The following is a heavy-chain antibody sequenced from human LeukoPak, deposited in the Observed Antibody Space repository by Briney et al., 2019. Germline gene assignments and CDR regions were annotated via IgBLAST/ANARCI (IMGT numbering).Heavy chain of an antibody. CDR3: AREGEYSGSKLRDAFDI. CDR2: IYHSGST. V-gene: IGHV4-30-2*01. J-gene: IGHJ3*02. Sequence: SETLSLTCTVSGGSISSGGYYWSWIRQPPGKGLEWIGYIYHSGSTYYNPSLKSRVTISVDRSKNQFSLKLSSVTAADTAVYYCAREGEYSGSKLRDAFDIWGQGTMVTVSS. CDR1: GGSISSGGYY. D-gene: IGHD6-6*01.